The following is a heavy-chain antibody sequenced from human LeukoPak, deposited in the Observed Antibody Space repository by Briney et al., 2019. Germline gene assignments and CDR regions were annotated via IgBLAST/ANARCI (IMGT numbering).Heavy chain of an antibody. J-gene: IGHJ4*02. CDR3: ARATETTYYFDY. D-gene: IGHD4-17*01. CDR1: GDSISSGGYY. Sequence: SETLSLTCTVSGDSISSGGYYWSWIRQHPGKGLEWIGYIYYSGSTSYYPSLESRVTISVDTSKNQFSLNLNSVTAADTAVYYCARATETTYYFDYWGQGTLVTVSS. V-gene: IGHV4-31*03. CDR2: IYYSGST.